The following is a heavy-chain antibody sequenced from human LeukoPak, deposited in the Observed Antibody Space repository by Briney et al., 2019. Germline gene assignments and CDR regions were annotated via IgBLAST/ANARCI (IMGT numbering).Heavy chain of an antibody. V-gene: IGHV3-9*01. Sequence: PGGSLRLSCAASGFTFDDYAMHWVRQAPGKGLEWVSGISWNSGSIGYADSVKGRFAISRDNAKNSLYLQMNSLRAEDTALYYCAKEHYGDYYFDYWGQGTLVTVSS. CDR1: GFTFDDYA. D-gene: IGHD4-17*01. CDR2: ISWNSGSI. CDR3: AKEHYGDYYFDY. J-gene: IGHJ4*02.